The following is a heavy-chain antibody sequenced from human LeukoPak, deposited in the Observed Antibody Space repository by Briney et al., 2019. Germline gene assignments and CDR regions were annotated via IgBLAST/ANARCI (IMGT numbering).Heavy chain of an antibody. Sequence: ASVKVSCKASGYTFTGYYMHWVRQAPGQGLEWMGWINPNSGGTNYAQKFQGRVTMTRDTSISTAYMELSRLRSDGTAVYYCARVDMVRGVITLDYWGQGTLVTVSS. CDR2: INPNSGGT. CDR1: GYTFTGYY. V-gene: IGHV1-2*02. J-gene: IGHJ4*02. CDR3: ARVDMVRGVITLDY. D-gene: IGHD3-10*01.